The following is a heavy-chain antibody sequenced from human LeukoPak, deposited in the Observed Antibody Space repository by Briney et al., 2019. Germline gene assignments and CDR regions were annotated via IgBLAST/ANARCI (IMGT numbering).Heavy chain of an antibody. J-gene: IGHJ5*02. D-gene: IGHD6-13*01. CDR2: IYPGDSDT. Sequence: GESLKISCQGSGYSFTGYWIGWVRQMPGKGLEWMGIIYPGDSDTRYRPSFQGQVTISADKSISTAYLQWSSLKASDTAMYYCARHEGYSGNWYVNSWGQGTLVTVSS. CDR1: GYSFTGYW. CDR3: ARHEGYSGNWYVNS. V-gene: IGHV5-51*01.